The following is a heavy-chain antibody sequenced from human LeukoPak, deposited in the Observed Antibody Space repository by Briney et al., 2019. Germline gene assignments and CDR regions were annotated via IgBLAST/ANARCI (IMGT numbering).Heavy chain of an antibody. CDR2: IETDGSTT. CDR3: ATGGSAGGNWPYFEN. J-gene: IGHJ1*01. Sequence: PGGSLRLSCAASGVTISNYWMHWVRQAAGKGLVWASRIETDGSTTSYADSVKGRFTISRDNAENTVYLQMNSLRAEDTAVYYCATGGSAGGNWPYFENWGQGTLVTVSS. CDR1: GVTISNYW. V-gene: IGHV3-74*01. D-gene: IGHD1-1*01.